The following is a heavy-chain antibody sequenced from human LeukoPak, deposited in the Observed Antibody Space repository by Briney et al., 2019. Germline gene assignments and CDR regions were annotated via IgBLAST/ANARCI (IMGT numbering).Heavy chain of an antibody. J-gene: IGHJ4*02. V-gene: IGHV3-48*03. CDR2: ISSSGHIT. Sequence: GGSLRLSCSGSGFTFGNFHMNWDRQVPGTGLEWLAYISSSGHITYYADSVKGRFAAARANAKNSVALEMDSLRADATGIYFCARDPDPQGNLDFWGQGTHVIVSS. CDR1: GFTFGNFH. D-gene: IGHD1-14*01. CDR3: ARDPDPQGNLDF.